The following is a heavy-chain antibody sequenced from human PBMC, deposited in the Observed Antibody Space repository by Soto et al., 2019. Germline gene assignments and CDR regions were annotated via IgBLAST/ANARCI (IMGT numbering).Heavy chain of an antibody. J-gene: IGHJ6*03. CDR3: ARAATMYYYYYYYMDV. V-gene: IGHV1-18*01. D-gene: IGHD5-12*01. CDR2: ISAYNGNT. Sequence: ASVMVSCKASGYTFTSYGISWVRQAPGQGLEWMGWISAYNGNTNYAQKLQGRVTMTTDTSTSTAYMELRSLRSDDTAVYYCARAATMYYYYYYYMDVWGKGTTVTVSS. CDR1: GYTFTSYG.